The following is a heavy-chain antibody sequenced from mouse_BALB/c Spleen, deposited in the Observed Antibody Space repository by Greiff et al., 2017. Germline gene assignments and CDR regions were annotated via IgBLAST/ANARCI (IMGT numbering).Heavy chain of an antibody. J-gene: IGHJ1*01. D-gene: IGHD2-10*02. V-gene: IGHV1-18*01. CDR2: INPNNGGT. CDR3: ARSSYGNYGNWYFDV. Sequence: EVQLQQSGPELVKPGASVKIPCKASGYTFTDYNMDWVKQSHGKSLEWIGDINPNNGGTIYNQKFKGKATLTVDKSSSTAYMELRSLTSEDTAVYYCARSSYGNYGNWYFDVWGAGTTVTVSS. CDR1: GYTFTDYN.